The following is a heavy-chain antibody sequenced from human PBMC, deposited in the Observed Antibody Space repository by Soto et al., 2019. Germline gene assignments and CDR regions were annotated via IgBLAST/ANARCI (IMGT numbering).Heavy chain of an antibody. CDR3: ARVGANWFDP. CDR2: ISAYNGNT. V-gene: IGHV1-18*01. CDR1: GYTFTSYG. Sequence: GASVTVSCKASGYTFTSYGISWVRQAPGQGLEWMRWISAYNGNTNYAQKLQGRVTMTTDASTSTAYMELRSLRSDDTVVYYCARVGANWFDPWGQGTLVNVSS. D-gene: IGHD1-26*01. J-gene: IGHJ5*02.